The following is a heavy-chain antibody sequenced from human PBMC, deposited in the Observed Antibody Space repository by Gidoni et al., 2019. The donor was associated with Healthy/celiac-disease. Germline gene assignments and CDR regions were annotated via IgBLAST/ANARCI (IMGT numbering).Heavy chain of an antibody. CDR2: IYYSGST. V-gene: IGHV4-39*01. J-gene: IGHJ4*02. CDR3: ARNPLDSSGYYYYYFDY. CDR1: GGSISSSSYY. Sequence: QLQLQESGPGLVKPSATLSLTCTVSGGSISSSSYYWGWIRQPPGKGLEWIGSIYYSGSTYYNPSLKSRVTISVDTSKNQFSLKLSSVTAADTAVYYCARNPLDSSGYYYYYFDYWGQGTLVTVSS. D-gene: IGHD3-22*01.